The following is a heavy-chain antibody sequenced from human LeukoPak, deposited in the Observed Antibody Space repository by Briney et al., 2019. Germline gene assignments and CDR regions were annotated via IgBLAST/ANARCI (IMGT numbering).Heavy chain of an antibody. CDR2: FYYSGST. Sequence: PSETLSLTCTVSGGSTSSSSFYWGWIRQPPGKGLEWLGSFYYSGSTYSNPSLKSRVTISVDTSKNQFSLKLSSVTAADTAVYYCARHLYSSSRNPTFDYWGQGTLVTVSS. J-gene: IGHJ4*02. CDR1: GGSTSSSSFY. V-gene: IGHV4-39*01. CDR3: ARHLYSSSRNPTFDY. D-gene: IGHD6-13*01.